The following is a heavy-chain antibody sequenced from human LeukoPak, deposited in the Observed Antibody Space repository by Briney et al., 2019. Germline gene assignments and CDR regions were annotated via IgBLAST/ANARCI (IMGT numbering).Heavy chain of an antibody. V-gene: IGHV4-39*02. CDR3: AREARQQLGPNFDY. CDR2: IYYSGST. CDR1: GGSISSSSYY. Sequence: PSETLSLTCTVSGGSISSSSYYWGWIRQPPGKGLEWIGSIYYSGSTYYNPSLKSRVTISVDTSKNQFSLKLSSVTAADTAVYYCAREARQQLGPNFDYWGQGTLVTVSS. D-gene: IGHD6-13*01. J-gene: IGHJ4*02.